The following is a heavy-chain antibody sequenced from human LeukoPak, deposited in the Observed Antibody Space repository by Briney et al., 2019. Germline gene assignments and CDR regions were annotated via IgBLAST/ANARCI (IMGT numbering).Heavy chain of an antibody. CDR1: GGTFISYA. Sequence: ASVKVSCKASGGTFISYAISWVRQAPGQGLEWMGGIIPIFGTANYAQKFQGRVTITADESASTAYMELSSLRSEDTAVYYCARGHFSGHYYYGMDVWGQGTTVTVSS. J-gene: IGHJ6*02. CDR3: ARGHFSGHYYYGMDV. V-gene: IGHV1-69*13. D-gene: IGHD2/OR15-2a*01. CDR2: IIPIFGTA.